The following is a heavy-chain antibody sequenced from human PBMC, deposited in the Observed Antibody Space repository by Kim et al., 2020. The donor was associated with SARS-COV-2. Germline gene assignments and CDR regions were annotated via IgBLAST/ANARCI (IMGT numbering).Heavy chain of an antibody. D-gene: IGHD6-19*01. Sequence: GGSLRLSCAASGFTFSSYAMSWVRQAPGKGLEWVSGTCSGGGSTYYADSVKGRFTISIDNSKNTRFLEMNSLRAEDTAVYYCSSSRAVAWGYYYTMAVWG. CDR1: GFTFSSYA. J-gene: IGHJ6*01. CDR2: TCSGGGST. V-gene: IGHV3-23*03. CDR3: SSSRAVAWGYYYTMAV.